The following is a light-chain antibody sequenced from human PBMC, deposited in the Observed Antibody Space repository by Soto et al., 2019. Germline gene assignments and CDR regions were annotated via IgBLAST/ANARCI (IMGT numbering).Light chain of an antibody. J-gene: IGKJ1*01. V-gene: IGKV3-20*01. CDR3: QQYGSSPPWT. Sequence: EIVLPQSPGTLSLSPGESVILSCRASQSVSNSYLAWYQQQPGQAPRLLIYGASNRATGIPDRFSGSGSGTDFTLTISRLEPEDFAVYYCQQYGSSPPWTFGQGTKVDIK. CDR1: QSVSNSY. CDR2: GAS.